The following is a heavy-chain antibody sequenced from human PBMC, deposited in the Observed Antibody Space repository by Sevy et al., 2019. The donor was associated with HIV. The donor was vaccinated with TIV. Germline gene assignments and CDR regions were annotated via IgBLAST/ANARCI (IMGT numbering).Heavy chain of an antibody. D-gene: IGHD3-16*02. V-gene: IGHV1-24*01. J-gene: IGHJ3*02. Sequence: ASVKVSCKVSGYTLTELSMHWVRQAPGKGLEWMGGFDPEDGETIYAQKFQGRVTMTEDTSTDTAYMELRSLRSEDTAVYYCATKDMITFGGVIVTDAFDIWGQGTMVTVSS. CDR1: GYTLTELS. CDR2: FDPEDGET. CDR3: ATKDMITFGGVIVTDAFDI.